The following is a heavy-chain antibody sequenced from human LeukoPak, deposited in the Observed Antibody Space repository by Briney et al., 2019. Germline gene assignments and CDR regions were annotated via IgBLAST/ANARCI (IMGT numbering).Heavy chain of an antibody. CDR2: IVPIFGTA. CDR3: ARHYDILTGPLRY. D-gene: IGHD3-9*01. CDR1: GYTFTSYG. Sequence: VASVKVSCKASGYTFTSYGISWVRQAPGQGLEWMGGIVPIFGTANYAQKFQGRVTITADESTSTAYMELSSLRSEDTAVYYCARHYDILTGPLRYWGQGTLVTVSS. J-gene: IGHJ4*02. V-gene: IGHV1-69*13.